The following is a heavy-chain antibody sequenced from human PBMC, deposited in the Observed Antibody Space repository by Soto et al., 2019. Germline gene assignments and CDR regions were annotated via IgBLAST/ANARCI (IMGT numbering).Heavy chain of an antibody. Sequence: QVQLLESGPGLVKPSQPLSLTCSVSGDSISTVDYFWACIRQPPRQALESIGYIYKSETTYYNPSCVSRVAISLDTSKSQFSLNVTSVTAVDTDVYFCARGRYCLTGRCFPNWFDSWGQGTLVTVSS. V-gene: IGHV4-30-4*01. CDR2: IYKSETT. CDR3: ARGRYCLTGRCFPNWFDS. J-gene: IGHJ5*01. CDR1: GDSISTVDYF. D-gene: IGHD2-15*01.